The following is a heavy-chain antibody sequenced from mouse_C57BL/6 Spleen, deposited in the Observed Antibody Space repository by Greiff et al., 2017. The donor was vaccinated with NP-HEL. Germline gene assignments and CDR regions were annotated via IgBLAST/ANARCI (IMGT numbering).Heavy chain of an antibody. Sequence: VQLQQSGAELVRPGASVTLSCKASGYTFTDYEMHWVKQTPVHGLEWIGAIDPETGGTAYNQKFKGKAILTADKSSSTAYMELRSLTSEDSAVYYCTRGGPLLRDYWGQGTTLTVSS. CDR2: IDPETGGT. J-gene: IGHJ2*01. D-gene: IGHD1-2*01. CDR1: GYTFTDYE. CDR3: TRGGPLLRDY. V-gene: IGHV1-15*01.